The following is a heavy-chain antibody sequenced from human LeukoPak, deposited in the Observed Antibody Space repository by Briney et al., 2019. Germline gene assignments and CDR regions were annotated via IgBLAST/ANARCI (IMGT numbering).Heavy chain of an antibody. Sequence: SVKVSCKASGGTFSSYAISWVRQAPGQGLEWMGGIIPIFGTANYAQKFQGRVTITTDESTSTAYMEPSSLRSEDTAVYYCASSSECGGDCYSVSQIDYWGQGTLVTVSS. J-gene: IGHJ4*02. CDR2: IIPIFGTA. CDR1: GGTFSSYA. CDR3: ASSSECGGDCYSVSQIDY. V-gene: IGHV1-69*05. D-gene: IGHD2-21*02.